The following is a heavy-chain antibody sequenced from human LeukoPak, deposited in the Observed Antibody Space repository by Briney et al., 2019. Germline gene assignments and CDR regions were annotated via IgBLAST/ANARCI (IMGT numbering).Heavy chain of an antibody. J-gene: IGHJ4*02. V-gene: IGHV4-39*01. CDR3: ARRGGTAAGNYFDY. D-gene: IGHD6-13*01. Sequence: SETLSLTCTVSGGSISTSSYYWGWIRQPPGKGLEWIGNIYYSGSTHYNPSLKSRVSTSIDTSKNQFSLEVSPVTAADTAVYFCARRGGTAAGNYFDYWGQGTLVTVSS. CDR1: GGSISTSSYY. CDR2: IYYSGST.